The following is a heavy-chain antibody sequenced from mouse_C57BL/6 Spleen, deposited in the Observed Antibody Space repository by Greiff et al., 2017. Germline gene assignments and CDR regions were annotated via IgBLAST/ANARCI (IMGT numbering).Heavy chain of an antibody. V-gene: IGHV3-6*01. CDR1: GYSITSGYY. Sequence: VQLQQSGPGLVKPSQSLSLTCSVTGYSITSGYYWNWIRQFPGNKLEWMGYISYDGSNNYNPSLKNRISITRDTSKNQFFLKLNSVTTEDTATYYCARANSYAMDYWGQGTSVTVSS. J-gene: IGHJ4*01. CDR3: ARANSYAMDY. CDR2: ISYDGSN. D-gene: IGHD4-1*01.